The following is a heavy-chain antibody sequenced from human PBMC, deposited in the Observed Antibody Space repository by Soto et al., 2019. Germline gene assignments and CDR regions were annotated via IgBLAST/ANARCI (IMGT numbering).Heavy chain of an antibody. CDR2: MSSSGSTI. D-gene: IGHD2-2*01. J-gene: IGHJ6*02. CDR3: AAIVVVPAAPMDA. Sequence: RRLSCAASGFTFSSYDMNWVRQAPGKGLECVSYMSSSGSTIYYADSVKGRFTVSRDNAKSSLYLQMNSLRAEDTAVYYCAAIVVVPAAPMDAWGQGTTVTVSS. V-gene: IGHV3-48*03. CDR1: GFTFSSYD.